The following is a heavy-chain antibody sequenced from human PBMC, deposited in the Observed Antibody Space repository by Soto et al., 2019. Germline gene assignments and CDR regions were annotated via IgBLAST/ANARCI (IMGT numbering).Heavy chain of an antibody. Sequence: GGSLRLSCAASGFTFSDYYMSWIRQAPGKGLEWVSYISSSSSYTNYADSVKGRFTISRDNAKNSLYLQMNRLRAEDTAVYYCAREGGAGDYSYYYYGMDVWGQGTTVTVSS. J-gene: IGHJ6*02. D-gene: IGHD4-17*01. V-gene: IGHV3-11*06. CDR1: GFTFSDYY. CDR2: ISSSSSYT. CDR3: AREGGAGDYSYYYYGMDV.